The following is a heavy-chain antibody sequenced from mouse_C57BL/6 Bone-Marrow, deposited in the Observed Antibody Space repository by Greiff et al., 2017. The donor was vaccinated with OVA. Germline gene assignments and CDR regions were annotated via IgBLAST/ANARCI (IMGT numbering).Heavy chain of an antibody. CDR2: INPNNGGT. Sequence: VQLQQSGPELVKPGASVKISCKASGYTFTDYYMNWVKQSHGKSLEWIGDINPNNGGTSYNQKFKGKATLTVDKSSSTAYMELRSLTSEDSAVYYCAREGDLYDYDRFAYWGQGTLVTVSA. CDR1: GYTFTDYY. D-gene: IGHD2-4*01. J-gene: IGHJ3*01. CDR3: AREGDLYDYDRFAY. V-gene: IGHV1-26*01.